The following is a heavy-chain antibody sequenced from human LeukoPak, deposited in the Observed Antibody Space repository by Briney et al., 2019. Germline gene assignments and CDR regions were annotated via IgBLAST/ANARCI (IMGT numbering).Heavy chain of an antibody. CDR1: GGSISSYY. V-gene: IGHV4-59*01. CDR3: ASRDYYDSSGYYYGAFDI. CDR2: IYYSGST. Sequence: SETLSLTCTVSGGSISSYYWSWIRQPPGKGLEWIGYIYYSGSTNYNPSLKSRVTISVDTSKNQFSLKLSSVTAADTAVYYCASRDYYDSSGYYYGAFDIWGQGTMVTVSS. D-gene: IGHD3-22*01. J-gene: IGHJ3*02.